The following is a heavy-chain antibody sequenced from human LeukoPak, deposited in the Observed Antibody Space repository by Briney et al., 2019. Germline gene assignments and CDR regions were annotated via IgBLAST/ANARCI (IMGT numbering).Heavy chain of an antibody. CDR1: GFTFSDYY. D-gene: IGHD5-12*01. CDR2: ISSNGNTM. V-gene: IGHV3-11*04. J-gene: IGHJ4*02. CDR3: ASPRGYDSRDFDY. Sequence: GGSLRLSCAASGFTFSDYYMSWIRQAPGKGLEWVSYISSNGNTMYYTDSVKGRFTISRDNAKNSLYLQMNSLRAEDTAVYYCASPRGYDSRDFDYWGQGTLVTVSS.